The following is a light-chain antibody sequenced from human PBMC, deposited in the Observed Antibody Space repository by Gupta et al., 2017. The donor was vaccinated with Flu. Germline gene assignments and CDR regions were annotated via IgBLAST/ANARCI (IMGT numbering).Light chain of an antibody. Sequence: SVTCSCMGNSGDVGGYNLDSWQEQHPAKQPIRWWEEVSKRPSGVPDRFSGSKSANTASLTISGLQAEDEADYYCGSYASSSNIVFGGGTKLTVL. J-gene: IGLJ2*01. CDR1: SGDVGGYNL. V-gene: IGLV2-8*01. CDR3: GSYASSSNIV. CDR2: EVS.